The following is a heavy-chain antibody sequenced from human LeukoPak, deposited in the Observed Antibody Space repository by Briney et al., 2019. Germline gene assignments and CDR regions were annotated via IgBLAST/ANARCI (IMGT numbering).Heavy chain of an antibody. V-gene: IGHV4-34*09. Sequence: SETLSLTCAVYGGSFSGYYWSWIRQPPGKGLEWIGEINHSGSTNYNPSLKSRVTISVDTSKNQFSLKLSSVTAADTAVYYCARGGGCTNGVCYPLPFDYWGQGTLVTVSS. J-gene: IGHJ4*02. CDR1: GGSFSGYY. D-gene: IGHD2-8*01. CDR3: ARGGGCTNGVCYPLPFDY. CDR2: INHSGST.